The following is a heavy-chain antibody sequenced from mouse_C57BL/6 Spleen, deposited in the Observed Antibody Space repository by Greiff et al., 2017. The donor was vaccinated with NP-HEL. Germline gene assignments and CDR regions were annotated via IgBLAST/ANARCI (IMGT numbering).Heavy chain of an antibody. Sequence: QVQLQQPGTELVKPGASVKLSCKASGYTFTSYWMHWVKQRPGQGLEWIGNINPSNGGTNYTAKFKSKATLTVDKSSSTAYMQLSSLTSEDSAVYYCAFSNYVNYAMDYWGQGTSVTVSS. CDR3: AFSNYVNYAMDY. CDR2: INPSNGGT. V-gene: IGHV1-53*01. D-gene: IGHD2-5*01. CDR1: GYTFTSYW. J-gene: IGHJ4*01.